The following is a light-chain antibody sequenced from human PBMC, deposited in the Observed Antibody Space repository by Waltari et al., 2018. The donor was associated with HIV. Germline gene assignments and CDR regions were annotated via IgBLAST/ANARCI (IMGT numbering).Light chain of an antibody. CDR1: ELGDKY. V-gene: IGLV3-1*01. J-gene: IGLJ3*02. CDR3: RAWGSSTSGV. CDR2: QDN. Sequence: SYEVTQPPSVAVSPGQTASITCSGYELGDKYTCWYQQKPGQSPLLVIYQDNKRPSGIPERFSGSSSGHTATLTISGTLPMDEADYYCRAWGSSTSGVFGTGTKLTVL.